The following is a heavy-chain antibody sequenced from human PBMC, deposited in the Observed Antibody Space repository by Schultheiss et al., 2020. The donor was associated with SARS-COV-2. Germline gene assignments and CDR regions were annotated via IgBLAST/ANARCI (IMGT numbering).Heavy chain of an antibody. CDR1: GFTFSSYD. D-gene: IGHD2-2*02. J-gene: IGHJ6*03. Sequence: GGSLRLSCAASGFTFSSYDMHWVRQATGKGLEWVSAIGTAGDTYYQGSVKGRFTISRENAKNSLYLQMNSLRAGDTAVYYCARGYCSSTSCYKGGPGYYYYMDVWGKGTTVTVSS. V-gene: IGHV3-13*04. CDR3: ARGYCSSTSCYKGGPGYYYYMDV. CDR2: IGTAGDT.